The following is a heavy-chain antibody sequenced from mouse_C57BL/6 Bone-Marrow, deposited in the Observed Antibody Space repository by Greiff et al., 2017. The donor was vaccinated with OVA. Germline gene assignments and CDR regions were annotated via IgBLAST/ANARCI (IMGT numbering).Heavy chain of an antibody. V-gene: IGHV1-61*01. Sequence: QVQLQQSGAELVRPGSSVKLSCKASGYTFTSYWMDWVKQRPGQGLEWIGNIYPSDSETHYNQKFKDKATLTVDKSSSTAYMQLSSLTSEDSAVYYCARDYYGTRGYAMDYWGQGTSVTVSS. D-gene: IGHD1-1*01. CDR1: GYTFTSYW. CDR2: IYPSDSET. J-gene: IGHJ4*01. CDR3: ARDYYGTRGYAMDY.